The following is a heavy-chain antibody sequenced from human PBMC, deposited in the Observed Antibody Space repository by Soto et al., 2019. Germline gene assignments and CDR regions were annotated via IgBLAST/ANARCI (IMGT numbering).Heavy chain of an antibody. J-gene: IGHJ4*02. Sequence: GGSLRLSCAASGFTFSSYAMHWVRQAPGKGLEWVAVISYDGSNKYYADSVKGRFTISRDNSKNTLYLQMNSLRAEDTVVYYCAMSRDGYNFDGFDYWGQGTLVTVSS. CDR1: GFTFSSYA. V-gene: IGHV3-30-3*01. D-gene: IGHD5-12*01. CDR2: ISYDGSNK. CDR3: AMSRDGYNFDGFDY.